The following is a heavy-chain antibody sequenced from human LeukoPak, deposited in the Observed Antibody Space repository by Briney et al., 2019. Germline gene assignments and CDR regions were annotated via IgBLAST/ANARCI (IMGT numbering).Heavy chain of an antibody. CDR2: ISGSGGST. Sequence: GGTLRLSCAASGFTFSSYGMSWVRQAPGKGLEWVPAISGSGGSTYYADSVKGRFTISRDNSKNTVFLQMNSLRAEDTAVYYCAKEGKTRNWNYFQAKPVYWGQGTLVTVSS. CDR3: AKEGKTRNWNYFQAKPVY. V-gene: IGHV3-23*01. CDR1: GFTFSSYG. J-gene: IGHJ4*02. D-gene: IGHD1-7*01.